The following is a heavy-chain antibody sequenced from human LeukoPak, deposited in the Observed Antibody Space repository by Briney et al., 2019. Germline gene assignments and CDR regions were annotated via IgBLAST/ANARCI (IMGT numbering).Heavy chain of an antibody. D-gene: IGHD3-9*01. Sequence: PSETLSLTCTVSGGSISSYYWSWIRQPPGKGLEWIGYIHYSGSTNYNPSLKSRVTISVDTSKNQFSLKLSSVTAADTDVYYCARANYDILTGYPNWFDPWGQGTLVTVSS. CDR2: IHYSGST. J-gene: IGHJ5*02. CDR1: GGSISSYY. CDR3: ARANYDILTGYPNWFDP. V-gene: IGHV4-59*01.